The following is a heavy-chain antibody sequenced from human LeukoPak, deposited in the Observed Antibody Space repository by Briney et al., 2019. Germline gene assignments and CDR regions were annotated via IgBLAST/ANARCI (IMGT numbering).Heavy chain of an antibody. Sequence: PSETLSLTCTVSGGSISSYYWSWLRQPAGKGLEWIGRIYTSGSTNYNPSLKSRVTMSVDTSKNQFSLKLSSVTAADTAVYYCARDRGYYDSSGPGPFDYWGQGTLVTVSS. CDR1: GGSISSYY. J-gene: IGHJ4*02. CDR2: IYTSGST. CDR3: ARDRGYYDSSGPGPFDY. D-gene: IGHD3-22*01. V-gene: IGHV4-4*07.